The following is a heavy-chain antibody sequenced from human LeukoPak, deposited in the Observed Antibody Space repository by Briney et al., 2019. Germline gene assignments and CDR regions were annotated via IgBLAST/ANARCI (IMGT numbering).Heavy chain of an antibody. CDR3: ARHFTMVRGVIITRRVSYFDY. D-gene: IGHD3-10*01. CDR1: GGSISSSSYY. V-gene: IGHV4-39*01. Sequence: SETLSLTCTVSGGSISSSSYYWGWIRQPPGKGLEWIGSIYYSGSPYYNPSLKSRVTISVDTSKNQFSLKLSSVTAADTAVYYCARHFTMVRGVIITRRVSYFDYWGQGTLVTVSS. CDR2: IYYSGSP. J-gene: IGHJ4*02.